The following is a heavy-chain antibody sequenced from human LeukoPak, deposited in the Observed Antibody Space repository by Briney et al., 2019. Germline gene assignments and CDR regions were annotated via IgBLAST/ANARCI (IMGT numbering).Heavy chain of an antibody. Sequence: GGSLRLSCAASGFTFSSYSMNWVRQAPGKGLEWVSSISSSSSYIYYADSVKGRFTISRDNAKNSLYLQMNSLRAEDTAVYYCARSSYYYDSSGYYYVPYYFDYWGQGTLVTVSS. CDR3: ARSSYYYDSSGYYYVPYYFDY. CDR2: ISSSSSYI. CDR1: GFTFSSYS. D-gene: IGHD3-22*01. V-gene: IGHV3-21*01. J-gene: IGHJ4*02.